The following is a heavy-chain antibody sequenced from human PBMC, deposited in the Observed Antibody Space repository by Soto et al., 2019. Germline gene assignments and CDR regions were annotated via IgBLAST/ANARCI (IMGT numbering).Heavy chain of an antibody. J-gene: IGHJ5*02. CDR1: GGSFSGYY. CDR3: ARARGYIVVVPAALDNWFDP. V-gene: IGHV4-34*01. CDR2: INHSGST. D-gene: IGHD2-2*01. Sequence: SETLSLTCAVYGGSFSGYYWSWIRQPPGKGLEWIGEINHSGSTNYNPSLKSRVTISVDTSKNQFSLKLSSVTAADTAVYYCARARGYIVVVPAALDNWFDPWGQGTLVTVSS.